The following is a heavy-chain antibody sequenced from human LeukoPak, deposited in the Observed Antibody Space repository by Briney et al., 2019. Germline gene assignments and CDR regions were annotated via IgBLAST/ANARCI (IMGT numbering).Heavy chain of an antibody. J-gene: IGHJ3*02. CDR3: ATRGYGDAFDI. D-gene: IGHD5-18*01. Sequence: ASVKVSCKASGYTFTSYDINWVRQAPGKGLEWMGGFDPEDGETIYAQKFQGRVTMTEDTSTDTAYMELSSLRSEDTAVYYCATRGYGDAFDIWGQGTMVTVSS. CDR1: GYTFTSYD. V-gene: IGHV1-24*01. CDR2: FDPEDGET.